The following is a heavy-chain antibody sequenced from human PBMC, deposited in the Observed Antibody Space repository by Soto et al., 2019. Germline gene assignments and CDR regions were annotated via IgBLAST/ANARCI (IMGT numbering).Heavy chain of an antibody. CDR1: GFTFSSYG. D-gene: IGHD3-10*01. V-gene: IGHV3-30*18. CDR2: ISYDGSNK. Sequence: QVQLVESGGGVVQPGRSLRLSCAASGFTFSSYGMHWVRQAPGKGLEWVAVISYDGSNKYYADSVKGRFTISRDNSKNTLYLQMNSLRAEDTAVYYCAKLSGDLHFDYWGQGTLVTVSS. CDR3: AKLSGDLHFDY. J-gene: IGHJ4*02.